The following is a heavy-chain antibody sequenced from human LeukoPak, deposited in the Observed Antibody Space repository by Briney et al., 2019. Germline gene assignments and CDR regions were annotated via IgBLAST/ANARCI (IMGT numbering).Heavy chain of an antibody. J-gene: IGHJ4*02. V-gene: IGHV3-23*01. CDR3: AKSVDSRGYWIERGADF. Sequence: GGSLRLSCAASGFTFSSYAITWVRQAPGEGLEWVSTVSGHGTSSYYPDSVKGRFTVSRDNSKNTVFLQMSSLGAEDSAQYYCAKSVDSRGYWIERGADFWGQGTVVTVSS. CDR1: GFTFSSYA. D-gene: IGHD3-22*01. CDR2: VSGHGTSS.